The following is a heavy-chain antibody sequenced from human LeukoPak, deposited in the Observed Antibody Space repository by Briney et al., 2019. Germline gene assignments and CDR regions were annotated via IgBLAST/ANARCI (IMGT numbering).Heavy chain of an antibody. D-gene: IGHD1-20*01. J-gene: IGHJ6*03. V-gene: IGHV4-59*11. Sequence: SETLPLTCTVSGGSISSHYWSWIQQPPGKGLEWIGYIYYSGSTNYNPSLKSRVTISVDTSKNQFSLKLSSVTAADTAVYYCARDRSNWNGFHYYYMDVWGKGTTVTVSS. CDR1: GGSISSHY. CDR2: IYYSGST. CDR3: ARDRSNWNGFHYYYMDV.